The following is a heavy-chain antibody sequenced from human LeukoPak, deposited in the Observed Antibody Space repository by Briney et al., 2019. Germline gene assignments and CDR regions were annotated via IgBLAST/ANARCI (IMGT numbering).Heavy chain of an antibody. J-gene: IGHJ6*02. D-gene: IGHD6-6*01. CDR1: GFTFSSYS. CDR3: ARGAARPEYYYYGMDV. V-gene: IGHV3-21*04. CDR2: ISSSSSYI. Sequence: GGSLRLSCAASGFTFSSYSMNWVRQAPGKGLEWVSSISSSSSYIYYADSVKGRFTISRDNAKNSLYLQMNSLRSEDTAVYYCARGAARPEYYYYGMDVWGQGTTVTVSS.